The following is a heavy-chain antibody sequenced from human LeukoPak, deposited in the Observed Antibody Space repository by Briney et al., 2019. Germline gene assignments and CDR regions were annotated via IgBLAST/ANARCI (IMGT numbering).Heavy chain of an antibody. CDR1: GFTFSSYE. D-gene: IGHD3-16*01. V-gene: IGHV3-48*03. CDR3: ARDQVGYDYVWGSYFHSRSYDFGY. Sequence: PGGSLRLSCAASGFTFSSYEMNWVRQAPGKGLEWVSYISSSGSTIYYADSVKGRFTISRDNAKNSLYLQMNSLRAEDTAVYYCARDQVGYDYVWGSYFHSRSYDFGYWGQGTLVTVSS. J-gene: IGHJ4*02. CDR2: ISSSGSTI.